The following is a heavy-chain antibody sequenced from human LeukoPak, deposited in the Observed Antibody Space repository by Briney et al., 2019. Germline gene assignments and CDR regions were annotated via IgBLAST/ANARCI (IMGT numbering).Heavy chain of an antibody. J-gene: IGHJ6*03. V-gene: IGHV1-69*05. CDR2: IIPIFGTA. Sequence: SVKVSCKASGGTFISYAISWVRQAPGQGLEWMGGIIPIFGTANYAQKFQGRVTITTDESTSTAYMELSSLRSEDTAVYYSARVPNYYYYYMDVWGKGTTVTVSS. CDR3: ARVPNYYYYYMDV. CDR1: GGTFISYA.